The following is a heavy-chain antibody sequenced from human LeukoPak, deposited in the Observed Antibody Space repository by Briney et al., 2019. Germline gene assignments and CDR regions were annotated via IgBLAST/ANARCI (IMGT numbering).Heavy chain of an antibody. Sequence: ASVKVSFKSSGYTFTRYGITWVRQAPGQGLEWMGWISDYNGDTKYAQKLQGRVTMTTGTSTSTAYMELRSLRSDDTAVYYCARDPSNSSGWYIFFDFWGQGTLVAVSS. CDR3: ARDPSNSSGWYIFFDF. D-gene: IGHD6-19*01. V-gene: IGHV1-18*01. CDR2: ISDYNGDT. J-gene: IGHJ4*02. CDR1: GYTFTRYG.